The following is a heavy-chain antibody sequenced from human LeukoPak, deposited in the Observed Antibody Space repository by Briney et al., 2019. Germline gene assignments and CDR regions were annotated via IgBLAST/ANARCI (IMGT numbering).Heavy chain of an antibody. CDR2: IYTSGST. Sequence: PSETLSLTCTVTGVSISSYYWSWVRQPAGKGLEWLGRIYTSGSTNYNPSLKSRVTMSVDTSKNQFSLKLSSVTAADTAVYYCARLWYYYDSSGYYYYFDYWGQGTLVTVSS. CDR1: GVSISSYY. D-gene: IGHD3-22*01. V-gene: IGHV4-4*07. J-gene: IGHJ4*02. CDR3: ARLWYYYDSSGYYYYFDY.